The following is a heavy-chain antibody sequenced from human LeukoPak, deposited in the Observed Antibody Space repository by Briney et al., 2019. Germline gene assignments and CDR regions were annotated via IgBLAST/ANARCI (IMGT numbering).Heavy chain of an antibody. J-gene: IGHJ4*02. V-gene: IGHV1-69*06. CDR1: GGTFSSYA. CDR3: ASCVECYYDSSGYFPLDY. Sequence: ASVKVSCKASGGTFSSYAISWVRQAPGQGLEWMGGIIPIFGTANYAQKFQGRVTITADKSTSTAYMELSSLRSEDTAVYYCASCVECYYDSSGYFPLDYWGQGTLVTVSS. CDR2: IIPIFGTA. D-gene: IGHD3-22*01.